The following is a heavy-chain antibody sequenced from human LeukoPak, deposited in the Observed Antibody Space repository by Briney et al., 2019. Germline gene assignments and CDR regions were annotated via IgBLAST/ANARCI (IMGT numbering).Heavy chain of an antibody. CDR3: ARDGRFPPEVLPRYFDY. V-gene: IGHV4-39*07. CDR2: IFYSGST. Sequence: PSETLSLTCTVSSGSISTSNYYWGWVRQPPGKALEWIGNIFYSGSTYYSPSLKSRVTISVETSKNQFSLKLSSVTAADTAVYYCARDGRFPPEVLPRYFDYWGQGTLVTVSS. J-gene: IGHJ4*02. D-gene: IGHD1-26*01. CDR1: SGSISTSNYY.